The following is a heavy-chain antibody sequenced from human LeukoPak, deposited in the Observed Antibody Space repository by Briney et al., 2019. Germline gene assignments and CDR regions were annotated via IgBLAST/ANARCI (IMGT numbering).Heavy chain of an antibody. V-gene: IGHV3-21*01. Sequence: GGSLRLSCAASGFTFSSYSMNWVRQAPGKGLEWVSSISSGSSYIYYADSVEGRFTISRDNAKNSLYLQMNSLRAEDTAVYYCAREDGFXXWGQGTLVT. CDR1: GFTFSSYS. CDR3: AREDGFXX. CDR2: ISSGSSYI. J-gene: IGHJ4*02.